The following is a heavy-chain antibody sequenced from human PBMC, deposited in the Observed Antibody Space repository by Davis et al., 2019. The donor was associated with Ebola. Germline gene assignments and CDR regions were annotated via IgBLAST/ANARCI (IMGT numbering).Heavy chain of an antibody. V-gene: IGHV4-59*06. J-gene: IGHJ4*02. CDR3: ARRGLGATLGH. Sequence: PSETLSLTCTVSGASISSYYWSWIRQHPGKGLEWIGNIYYSGSTYYNPSLKSRVNISVDTSKNQFSLKLSSVTAADTAVYYCARRGLGATLGHWGQGTLVTVSS. CDR2: IYYSGST. CDR1: GASISSYY. D-gene: IGHD1-26*01.